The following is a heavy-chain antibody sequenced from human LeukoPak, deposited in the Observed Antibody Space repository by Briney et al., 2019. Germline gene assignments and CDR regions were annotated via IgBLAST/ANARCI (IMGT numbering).Heavy chain of an antibody. CDR1: GFTFSSYS. Sequence: GSLRLSCAASGFTFSSYSMNWVRQAPGKGLEWVSSISSSSSYIYYADSVKGRFTISRDNAKNSLYLQMNSLRAEDTAVYYCASWSRVGASSYWGQGTLVTVSS. CDR2: ISSSSSYI. J-gene: IGHJ4*02. D-gene: IGHD1-26*01. CDR3: ASWSRVGASSY. V-gene: IGHV3-21*01.